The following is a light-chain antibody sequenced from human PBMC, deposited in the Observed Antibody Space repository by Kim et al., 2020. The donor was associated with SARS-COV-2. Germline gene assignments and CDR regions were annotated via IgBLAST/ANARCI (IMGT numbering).Light chain of an antibody. CDR2: GAS. V-gene: IGKV3-20*01. Sequence: PGERATLSCRASQSVSSSYLAWYQQKPGQAPRLLIYGASSRATGIPDRFSGSGSGTDFTLTISRLEPEDSAVYYCQQYGSSRGITFGQGTRLEIK. J-gene: IGKJ5*01. CDR1: QSVSSSY. CDR3: QQYGSSRGIT.